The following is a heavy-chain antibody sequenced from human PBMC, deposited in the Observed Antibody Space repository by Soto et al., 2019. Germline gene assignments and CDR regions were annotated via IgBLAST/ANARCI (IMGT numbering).Heavy chain of an antibody. CDR3: ARLPHDYGGDEGY. D-gene: IGHD4-17*01. CDR2: IYSGGST. CDR1: GFTVNSNY. V-gene: IGHV3-53*01. Sequence: EVQLVESGGGLIQPGESLRLSCAASGFTVNSNYMSWVRQAPGKGLEWVSVIYSGGSTYYADSVKGRFTITRDNSKNTLHLQMNSLRAADTAVYYCARLPHDYGGDEGYWGQGTLVTVAS. J-gene: IGHJ4*02.